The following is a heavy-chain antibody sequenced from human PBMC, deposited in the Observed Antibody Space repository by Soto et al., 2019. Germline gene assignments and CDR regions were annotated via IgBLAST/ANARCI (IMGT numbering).Heavy chain of an antibody. CDR1: GFTFSNYA. V-gene: IGHV3-23*01. D-gene: IGHD6-25*01. J-gene: IGHJ4*02. CDR2: ISGSGGTT. Sequence: EVQLLESGGGLVQPGRSLRLSCAASGFTFSNYAMSWVRQAPGQGLDWVSAISGSGGTTYYADSVKGRFTISRGNSKNTLFRQMNSLRAEDAAVYYCAKFFVETGSNSGWPWSFHYWGQGTLVTVSS. CDR3: AKFFVETGSNSGWPWSFHY.